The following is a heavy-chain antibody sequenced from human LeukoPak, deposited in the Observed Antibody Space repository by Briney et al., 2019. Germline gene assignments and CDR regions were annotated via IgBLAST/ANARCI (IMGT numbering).Heavy chain of an antibody. Sequence: SETLSLTCTVSGGSISSSSYYWGWIRQPPGKGLEWIGSIYYSGSTYYNPSLKSRVTISVDTSKNQFSLKLSSVTAADTAVYYCARLFPSSGYYDSSGYFIQSDIWGQGTMVTVSS. D-gene: IGHD3-22*01. J-gene: IGHJ3*02. CDR1: GGSISSSSYY. CDR3: ARLFPSSGYYDSSGYFIQSDI. CDR2: IYYSGST. V-gene: IGHV4-39*07.